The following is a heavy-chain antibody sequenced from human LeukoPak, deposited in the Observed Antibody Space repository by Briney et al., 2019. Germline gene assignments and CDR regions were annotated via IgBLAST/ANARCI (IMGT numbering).Heavy chain of an antibody. CDR3: AKDPAAAAYEGYFDY. Sequence: GGSLRLSCAVSGFTVSINYMSWVRQAPGKGLEWVSVIYSGGSTYYADSVKGRFTISRDNSKNTLYLQMNSLRAEDTAVYYCAKDPAAAAYEGYFDYWGQGTLVTVSS. CDR1: GFTVSINY. CDR2: IYSGGST. D-gene: IGHD6-13*01. J-gene: IGHJ4*02. V-gene: IGHV3-53*01.